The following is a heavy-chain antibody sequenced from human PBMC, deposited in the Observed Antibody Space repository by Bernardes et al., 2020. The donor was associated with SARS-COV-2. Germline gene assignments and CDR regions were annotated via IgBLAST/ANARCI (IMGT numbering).Heavy chain of an antibody. Sequence: ASVKVSCKASGYTFTFYSISWLRQAPGQGPEWMGWISPYNGETNHAQIFLGRLTMTTDTSTSTVYMELRSLRSDDTAIYYCARDARVKYYDLGSYLDYWGQGSPVTVSS. CDR2: ISPYNGET. D-gene: IGHD3-10*01. CDR3: ARDARVKYYDLGSYLDY. V-gene: IGHV1-18*01. J-gene: IGHJ4*02. CDR1: GYTFTFYS.